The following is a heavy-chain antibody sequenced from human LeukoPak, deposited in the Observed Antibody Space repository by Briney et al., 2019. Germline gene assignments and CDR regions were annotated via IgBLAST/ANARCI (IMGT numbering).Heavy chain of an antibody. J-gene: IGHJ4*02. CDR1: GGSFSGYY. Sequence: SETLSLTCAVYGGSFSGYYWSWIRQPTGKGLEWIGEINHSGSTNYDPSLKSRVTISVDTSKNQFSLRLSSVTAADTAVYYCARARIAVAGTLFGYWGQGTLVTVSS. V-gene: IGHV4-34*01. CDR3: ARARIAVAGTLFGY. CDR2: INHSGST. D-gene: IGHD6-19*01.